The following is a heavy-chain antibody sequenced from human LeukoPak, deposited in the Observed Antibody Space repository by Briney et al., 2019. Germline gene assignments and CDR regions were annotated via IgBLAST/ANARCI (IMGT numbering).Heavy chain of an antibody. V-gene: IGHV3-23*01. CDR1: GFTFSTYA. J-gene: IGHJ4*02. CDR3: AKGGALVWSGSYY. CDR2: ISGGDGST. Sequence: GGSLRLSCAASGFTFSTYAMSWVRQGPGKGLERVSTISGGDGSTYYADSVKGRFTISRDNSKNTLYLQMNSLRAEDTAVYYCAKGGALVWSGSYYWGQGTLVTVSS. D-gene: IGHD1-26*01.